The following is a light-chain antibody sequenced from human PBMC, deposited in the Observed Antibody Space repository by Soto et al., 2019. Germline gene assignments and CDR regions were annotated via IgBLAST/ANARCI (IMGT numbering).Light chain of an antibody. CDR3: FSYVRSYIFL. Sequence: QSALTQPPSVSGSPGQSVTISCTGSNSDVGGYDYVSWYQVHPGKAPKLIMYDVTDRPSGVPDRFSGSKSGNTASLAISGLQAEDEADYYCFSYVRSYIFLFGGGTKLTVL. CDR2: DVT. V-gene: IGLV2-11*01. CDR1: NSDVGGYDY. J-gene: IGLJ2*01.